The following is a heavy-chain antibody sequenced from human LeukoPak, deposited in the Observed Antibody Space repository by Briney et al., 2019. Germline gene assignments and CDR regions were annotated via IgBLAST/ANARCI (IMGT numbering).Heavy chain of an antibody. J-gene: IGHJ3*02. Sequence: ASVKVSCKASGYSFTGYHIHWVRQAPGKGLEWMGGFDPEDGETIYAQKFQGRVTMTEDTSTDTAYMELSSLRSEDTAVYYCATGSTSSDAFDIWGQGTMVTVSS. CDR2: FDPEDGET. V-gene: IGHV1-24*01. CDR3: ATGSTSSDAFDI. D-gene: IGHD2-2*01. CDR1: GYSFTGYH.